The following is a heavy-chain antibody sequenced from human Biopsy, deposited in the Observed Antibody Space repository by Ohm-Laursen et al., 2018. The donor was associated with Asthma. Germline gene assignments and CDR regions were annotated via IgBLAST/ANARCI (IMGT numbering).Heavy chain of an antibody. V-gene: IGHV3-11*01. CDR2: ISSSGSTK. CDR3: ARVLESSSWGPFYFFTLDV. CDR1: GFSFGDYF. Sequence: SLRLSCAASGFSFGDYFMTWVRQAPGKGLEWVASISSSGSTKYPSESVLGRCTISRDNTQKSMSLELHSLRVEDTAIYYCARVLESSSWGPFYFFTLDVWGQGTPVAVSS. D-gene: IGHD6-13*01. J-gene: IGHJ6*02.